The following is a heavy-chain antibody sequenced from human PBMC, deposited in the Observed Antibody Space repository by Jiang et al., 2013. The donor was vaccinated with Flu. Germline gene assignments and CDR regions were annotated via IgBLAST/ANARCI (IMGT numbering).Heavy chain of an antibody. D-gene: IGHD5-24*01. CDR2: VNPIFGTT. CDR1: GGSFSSFP. Sequence: GAEVKKPGSSVKVSCKAFGGSFSSFPINWVRQAPGQGPEWMGGVNPIFGTTDYAQKFQGRVTIIADRSTSTAYMDLSSLRSEDTAVYYCARSSWGYTYGPFEYWGQGTLV. V-gene: IGHV1-69*06. CDR3: ARSSWGYTYGPFEY. J-gene: IGHJ4*02.